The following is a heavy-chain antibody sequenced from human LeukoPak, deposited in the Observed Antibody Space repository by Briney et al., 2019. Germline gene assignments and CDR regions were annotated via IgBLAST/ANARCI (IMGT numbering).Heavy chain of an antibody. Sequence: PSETLSLTCTVSGGSISSYYWSWIRQPPGKGLEWIGYIYYSGSTYYNPSLKSRVTISVDTSKNQFSLKLSSVTAADTAVYYCARTYYYGSGSYLGFDPWGQGTLVTVSS. V-gene: IGHV4-59*04. CDR1: GGSISSYY. D-gene: IGHD3-10*01. J-gene: IGHJ5*02. CDR3: ARTYYYGSGSYLGFDP. CDR2: IYYSGST.